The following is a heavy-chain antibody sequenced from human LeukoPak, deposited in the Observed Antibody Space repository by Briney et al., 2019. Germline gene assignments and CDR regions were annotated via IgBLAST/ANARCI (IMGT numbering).Heavy chain of an antibody. CDR2: IYPGHSNT. CDR1: GYDFAGYW. V-gene: IGHV5-51*01. Sequence: GESLKISCKSSGYDFAGYWIGWVRQMPGKGLEWMGIIYPGHSNTRYSPSFQGQVTISADKSISTTYLQWGSLRASDTAMYYCARQAGATQITHSDYWGQGTLVTVSS. D-gene: IGHD1-26*01. CDR3: ARQAGATQITHSDY. J-gene: IGHJ4*02.